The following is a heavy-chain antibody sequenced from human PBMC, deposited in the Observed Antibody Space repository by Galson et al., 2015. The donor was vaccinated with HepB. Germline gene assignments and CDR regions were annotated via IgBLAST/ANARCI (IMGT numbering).Heavy chain of an antibody. CDR2: IKQDGSEK. V-gene: IGHV3-7*03. Sequence: SLRLSCAASGFTFSSYWMSWVRQAPGKGLEWVANIKQDGSEKYYVDSVKGRFTISRDNAKNSLYLQMNSLRAEDTAVYYCARDGRGLYSGSYYYWGQGTLVTVSS. CDR3: ARDGRGLYSGSYYY. J-gene: IGHJ4*02. CDR1: GFTFSSYW. D-gene: IGHD1-26*01.